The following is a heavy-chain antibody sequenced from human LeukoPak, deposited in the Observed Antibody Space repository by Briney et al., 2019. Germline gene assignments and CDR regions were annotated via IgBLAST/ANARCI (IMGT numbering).Heavy chain of an antibody. CDR3: ARMDYGDYQVWYFDY. Sequence: SETLSLTCTVSGVSISSYSWSWIRQPPGKGLEWVGRIYTSGSTNYNPSLKSRVTMSVDTSKNQFSLKLSSVTAADTAVYYCARMDYGDYQVWYFDYWGQGTLVTVSS. CDR1: GVSISSYS. CDR2: IYTSGST. J-gene: IGHJ4*02. V-gene: IGHV4-4*07. D-gene: IGHD4-17*01.